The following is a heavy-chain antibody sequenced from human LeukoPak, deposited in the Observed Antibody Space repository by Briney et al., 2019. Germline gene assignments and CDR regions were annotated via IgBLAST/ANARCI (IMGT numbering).Heavy chain of an antibody. CDR3: AREAAAAGTLDY. V-gene: IGHV4-39*07. Sequence: PSETLSLTCTVSGGSISTSSYYWGWVRQPPGKGLEWIGNIFYSGSTYYSPSLKSRVTISLDTSKNQFSLKLSSVTAADTAVYYCAREAAAAGTLDYWGQGTLVTVSS. D-gene: IGHD6-13*01. CDR1: GGSISTSSYY. CDR2: IFYSGST. J-gene: IGHJ4*02.